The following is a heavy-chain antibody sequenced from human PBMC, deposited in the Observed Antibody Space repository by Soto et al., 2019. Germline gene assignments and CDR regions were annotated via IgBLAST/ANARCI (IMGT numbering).Heavy chain of an antibody. D-gene: IGHD4-17*01. CDR2: IYYSGST. J-gene: IGHJ4*02. CDR3: ARDYGGNSGGFDS. V-gene: IGHV4-31*03. CDR1: GGSISIGGSY. Sequence: SPDTQSLTSTFSGGSISIGGSYWNWIRQHPGKGLEWIGYIYYSGSTYYNPSLKSRVTISVDTSKNQFSLKLSSVTAADTAVYYCARDYGGNSGGFDSWGQGDLVNLSS.